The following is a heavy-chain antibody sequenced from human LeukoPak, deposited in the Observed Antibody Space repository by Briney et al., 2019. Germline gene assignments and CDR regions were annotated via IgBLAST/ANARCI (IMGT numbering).Heavy chain of an antibody. CDR3: ARLSGYCTNGVCYTRFDP. V-gene: IGHV4-30-4*01. CDR2: IYYSGST. D-gene: IGHD2-8*01. J-gene: IGHJ5*02. Sequence: SETLSLTCTVSGGSISSGDYYWSWIRQPPGKGLEWIGYIYYSGSTYYNPSLKSRVTISVDTSKNQFSLKLSSVTAADTAVYYCARLSGYCTNGVCYTRFDPWGQGTLVTVSS. CDR1: GGSISSGDYY.